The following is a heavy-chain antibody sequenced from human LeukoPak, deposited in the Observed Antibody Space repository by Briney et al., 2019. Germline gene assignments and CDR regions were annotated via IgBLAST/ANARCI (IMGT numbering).Heavy chain of an antibody. V-gene: IGHV4-39*01. CDR3: ARAGQAGTTDY. J-gene: IGHJ4*02. Sequence: SETLSLTCTVSGGSISSSSYYWGWIRQPPGKGLEWIGSIYYSGSTYYNPSLKSRVTISVDTSKNQFSLKLSSVTAADTAVYYCARAGQAGTTDYWGQGTLVTVSS. CDR1: GGSISSSSYY. CDR2: IYYSGST. D-gene: IGHD1-7*01.